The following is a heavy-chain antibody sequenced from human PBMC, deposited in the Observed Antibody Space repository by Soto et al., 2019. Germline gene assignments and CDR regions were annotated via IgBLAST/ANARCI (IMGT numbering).Heavy chain of an antibody. J-gene: IGHJ5*02. CDR2: IKQDGSDK. CDR1: GFTFGTSW. D-gene: IGHD5-12*01. CDR3: ARGHGVATTMGGFDP. Sequence: GGSLRLSCAGSGFTFGTSWMTWVRQAPGKGLEWVANIKQDGSDKNYVNSVKGRFTISRDNAQNSLYLLMNSLRAEDTAVYYCARGHGVATTMGGFDPWGQGTLVTVSS. V-gene: IGHV3-7*04.